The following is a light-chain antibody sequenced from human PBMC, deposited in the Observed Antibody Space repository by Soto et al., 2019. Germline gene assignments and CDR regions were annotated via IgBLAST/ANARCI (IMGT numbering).Light chain of an antibody. CDR3: QQYYSYPIT. CDR2: GAS. CDR1: QSVSGN. V-gene: IGKV3-15*01. J-gene: IGKJ5*01. Sequence: EIVMTQSPATMSVSPGERATLSCRASQSVSGNLAWYQQKPGQAPRLLIYGASTRATGIPARFSGSGSGTEFSLTISCLQSEDFATYYCQQYYSYPITFGQGTRLEIK.